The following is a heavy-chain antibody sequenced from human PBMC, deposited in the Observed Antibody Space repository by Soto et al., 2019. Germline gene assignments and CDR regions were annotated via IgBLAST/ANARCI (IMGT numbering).Heavy chain of an antibody. CDR2: ISGSGGST. V-gene: IGHV3-23*01. Sequence: GGSLRLSCAASGFTFSSYAMSWVRQAPGKGLEWVSAISGSGGSTYYADSVKGRFTISRDNSKNTLYLQMNSLRAEDTAVYYCAKGRDYGDYTSQWRGFYVYWGQGTLVTVSS. CDR3: AKGRDYGDYTSQWRGFYVY. J-gene: IGHJ4*02. CDR1: GFTFSSYA. D-gene: IGHD4-17*01.